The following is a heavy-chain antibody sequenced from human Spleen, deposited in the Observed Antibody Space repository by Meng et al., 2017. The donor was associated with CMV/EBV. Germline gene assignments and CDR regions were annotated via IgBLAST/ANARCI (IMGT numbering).Heavy chain of an antibody. D-gene: IGHD3-10*01. J-gene: IGHJ4*02. CDR1: GGTFSTYA. CDR3: AREVRYGPGASYFDY. CDR2: IIPIVGIR. Sequence: SGGTFSTYAISWVRQAPGQGLEWMGVIIPIVGIRKYAQEFQGRVTITAGKSTSTVYMELTSLRSEDTAVYYCAREVRYGPGASYFDYWGQGTVVTVSS. V-gene: IGHV1-69*10.